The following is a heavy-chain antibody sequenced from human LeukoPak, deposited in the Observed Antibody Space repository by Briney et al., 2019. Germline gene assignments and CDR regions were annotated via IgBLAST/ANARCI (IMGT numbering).Heavy chain of an antibody. V-gene: IGHV1-2*02. J-gene: IGHJ4*02. CDR3: ARSGMVTDFDY. CDR2: INPKSGGT. Sequence: ASVKVSCKASGYSFTGYYMHWVRQAPGQGLEWMGWINPKSGGTNCAQKFQGRVTMTRDTSISTAYMELSRLRSDDTAVYYCARSGMVTDFDYRGQGTLVTVSS. D-gene: IGHD5-18*01. CDR1: GYSFTGYY.